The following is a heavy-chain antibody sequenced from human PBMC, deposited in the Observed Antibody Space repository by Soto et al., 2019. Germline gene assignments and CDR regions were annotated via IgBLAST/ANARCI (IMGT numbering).Heavy chain of an antibody. V-gene: IGHV4-61*01. CDR2: VYYSGIT. Sequence: SETLSRTCTVSGASVSSPTHYGNWIRQSPGKGLEWIGFVYYSGITNYSPSLKSRVTISLDTSKDQFSLRLTSVTAADTAVYYCARTRDNNINYYYALDVWGQGTTVTVSS. CDR1: GASVSSPTHY. J-gene: IGHJ6*02. D-gene: IGHD1-20*01. CDR3: ARTRDNNINYYYALDV.